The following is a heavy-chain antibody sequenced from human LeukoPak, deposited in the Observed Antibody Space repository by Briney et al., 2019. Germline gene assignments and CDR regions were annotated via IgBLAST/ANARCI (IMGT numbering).Heavy chain of an antibody. CDR3: AKIAVVTPARSVDY. CDR1: GFTLSSYA. V-gene: IGHV3-30*04. J-gene: IGHJ4*02. CDR2: ISYDGSNK. D-gene: IGHD4-23*01. Sequence: GGSLRLSCAASGFTLSSYAMHWVRQAPGKGLEWVAVISYDGSNKYYADSVKGRFTISRDNSKNTLYLQMNSLRAEDTAVYYCAKIAVVTPARSVDYWGQGTLVTVSS.